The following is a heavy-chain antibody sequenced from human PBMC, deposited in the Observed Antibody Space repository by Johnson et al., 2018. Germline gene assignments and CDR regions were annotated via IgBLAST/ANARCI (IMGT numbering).Heavy chain of an antibody. CDR3: GRPSSSWYVGYYYYMDV. CDR2: INHSGST. D-gene: IGHD6-13*01. V-gene: IGHV4-34*01. CDR1: GGSFSGYY. J-gene: IGHJ6*03. Sequence: QVQLQQWGAGLLKPSETLSLTCAVYGGSFSGYYWSWIRQPPGKGLEWIGEINHSGSTNYNPSLKSRVTISVDTSKNQFSLKLSSVTAADTAVYYCGRPSSSWYVGYYYYMDVWGKGTTVTVSS.